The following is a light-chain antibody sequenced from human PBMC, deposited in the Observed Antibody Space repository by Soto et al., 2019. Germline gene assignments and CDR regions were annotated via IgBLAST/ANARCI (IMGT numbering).Light chain of an antibody. J-gene: IGKJ5*01. CDR2: DAS. Sequence: AIQLTQTPSSVSASVGDRVTITCRATQDISNTLAWYQHKPGRGPMLLIFDASTLESGVPSRFTGSGSRTHFTLTISSLQPEDFATYICQQCKSYPITFGQGTRVEVK. CDR3: QQCKSYPIT. CDR1: QDISNT. V-gene: IGKV1-13*02.